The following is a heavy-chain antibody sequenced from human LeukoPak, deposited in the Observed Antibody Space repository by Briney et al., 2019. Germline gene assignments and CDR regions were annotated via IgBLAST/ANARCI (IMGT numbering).Heavy chain of an antibody. D-gene: IGHD3-9*01. J-gene: IGHJ6*04. V-gene: IGHV3-72*01. Sequence: GGSLRLSCAASGFTFSDPYMAWVRQAPGKGLEWVGRTKNKANSYTTQYAASVKGRFTISRDDSKNSLYLQMNSLKTEDTAVYYCARGSSGVTISSYGMDVWGKGTTVTVSS. CDR1: GFTFSDPY. CDR2: TKNKANSYTT. CDR3: ARGSSGVTISSYGMDV.